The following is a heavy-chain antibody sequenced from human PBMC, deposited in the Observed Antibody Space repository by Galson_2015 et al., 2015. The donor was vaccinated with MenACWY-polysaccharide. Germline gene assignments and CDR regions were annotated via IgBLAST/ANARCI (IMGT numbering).Heavy chain of an antibody. V-gene: IGHV3-48*04. Sequence: SLRLSCAASGFTFSSYSMNWVRQAPGKGLEWVSYISSSGSTIYYADSVKGRFTISRDNAKNSLYLQMNSLRAEDTAVYYCAREGPVDTAMSTKGGNWFDPWGQGTLVTVSS. J-gene: IGHJ5*02. CDR2: ISSSGSTI. D-gene: IGHD5-18*01. CDR1: GFTFSSYS. CDR3: AREGPVDTAMSTKGGNWFDP.